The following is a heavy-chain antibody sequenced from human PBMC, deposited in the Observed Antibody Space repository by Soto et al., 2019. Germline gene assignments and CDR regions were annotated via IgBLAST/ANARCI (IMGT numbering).Heavy chain of an antibody. D-gene: IGHD1-7*01. CDR2: VYYSGTT. CDR3: ARAKRPGTTSWFDP. V-gene: IGHV4-59*01. J-gene: IGHJ5*02. Sequence: SETLSLTCTVSGGSISRYYGSWIRQSPGKGLEWIGYVYYSGTTNYNPSLESRVTISVDTSKNQFSLKLSSVTAADTAVYYCARAKRPGTTSWFDPWGQGTLVTVSS. CDR1: GGSISRYY.